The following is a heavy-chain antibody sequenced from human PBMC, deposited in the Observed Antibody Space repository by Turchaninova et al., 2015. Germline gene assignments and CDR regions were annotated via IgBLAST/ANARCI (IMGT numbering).Heavy chain of an antibody. Sequence: EVQLVEPGGGLVKLGGSLRLRWAAPGFTFSRYSKNWVRQAPGKGLDWVSSISSSSIYIYYADSVKGRFTISRDNAKNSLYLQMNSLRAEDTAVYYCARDSTAALRYDAFDIWGQGTMVTVSS. V-gene: IGHV3-21*01. J-gene: IGHJ3*02. CDR2: ISSSSIYI. CDR3: ARDSTAALRYDAFDI. CDR1: GFTFSRYS. D-gene: IGHD4-17*01.